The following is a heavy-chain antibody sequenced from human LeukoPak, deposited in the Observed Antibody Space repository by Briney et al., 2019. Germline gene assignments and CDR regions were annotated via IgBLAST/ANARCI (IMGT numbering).Heavy chain of an antibody. Sequence: SVKVSCKGCGGTYSSYAISWVRQARGQGREWVGGIFPIFGTENFAQKFQGRVTIPADESSRTAYMYLSSLRSEGTAVYYCARGPTTASLGYWGQGTLVTVSS. CDR3: ARGPTTASLGY. V-gene: IGHV1-69*13. CDR1: GGTYSSYA. J-gene: IGHJ4*02. CDR2: IFPIFGTE. D-gene: IGHD4-17*01.